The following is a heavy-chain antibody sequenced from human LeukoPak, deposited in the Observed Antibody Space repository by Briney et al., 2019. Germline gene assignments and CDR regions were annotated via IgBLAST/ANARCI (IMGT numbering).Heavy chain of an antibody. CDR2: INGSGGTT. J-gene: IGHJ6*02. CDR3: AKGGYQLLLHYYYYGMDV. D-gene: IGHD2-2*01. V-gene: IGHV3-23*01. CDR1: GVTFSSYA. Sequence: GGSLRLSCAASGVTFSSYAMSWVRQAPGKGLEWVSAINGSGGTTYYADSVKGGFTFSRDNSKNTLYLQMNSLRAEDTAVYYCAKGGYQLLLHYYYYGMDVWGQGTTVTVSS.